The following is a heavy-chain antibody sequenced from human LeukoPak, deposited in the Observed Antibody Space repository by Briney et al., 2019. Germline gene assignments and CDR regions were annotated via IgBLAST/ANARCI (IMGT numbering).Heavy chain of an antibody. V-gene: IGHV3-43D*03. J-gene: IGHJ6*03. Sequence: PGGSLRLSCAASGFTFDDYAMHWVRQAPGKGLEWVSLISWDGGSTYYADSVKGRFTISRDNSKNSLYLQMNSLRAEDTALYYCAKDRITRGFYYMDVWGKGTTVTVSS. CDR1: GFTFDDYA. CDR2: ISWDGGST. D-gene: IGHD3-10*01. CDR3: AKDRITRGFYYMDV.